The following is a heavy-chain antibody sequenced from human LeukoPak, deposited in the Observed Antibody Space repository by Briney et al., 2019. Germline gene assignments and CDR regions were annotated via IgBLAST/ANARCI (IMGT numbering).Heavy chain of an antibody. CDR1: GFTFSSYG. D-gene: IGHD1-26*01. CDR3: AKDLGGSYDY. Sequence: GGSLRLSCAASGFTFSSYGMHWVRQAPGKGLEWVAVISYDGSNKYYADSVKGRFTISRDNSKNTLYLQMNSLRAEDTAVYYCAKDLGGSYDYWGQGTLVTVCS. J-gene: IGHJ4*02. CDR2: ISYDGSNK. V-gene: IGHV3-30*18.